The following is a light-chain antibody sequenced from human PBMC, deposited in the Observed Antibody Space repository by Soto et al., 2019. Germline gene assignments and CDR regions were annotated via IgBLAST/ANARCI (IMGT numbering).Light chain of an antibody. CDR1: QSISSW. J-gene: IGKJ1*01. Sequence: DIQMTQSPSTLSASVGDRVTITCRASQSISSWLAWYQQKPGKAPKLLIYDASSLESGVPSRFSGSGSGTEFTLTISSLQPEDFATNYCQQYNSYSLWTFGQGTKVEIK. CDR3: QQYNSYSLWT. V-gene: IGKV1-5*01. CDR2: DAS.